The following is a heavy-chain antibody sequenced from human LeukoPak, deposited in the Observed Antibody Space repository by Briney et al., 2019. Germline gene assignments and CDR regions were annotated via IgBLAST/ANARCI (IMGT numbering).Heavy chain of an antibody. D-gene: IGHD5/OR15-5a*01. J-gene: IGHJ4*02. Sequence: GASVKVSCKASGYTFTSYDINWVRQATGQGLEWMGWMNPNSGNTGYAQKFQGRVTMTRNTSISTAYMELSSLRSEDTAVYYCASRDVSSYYFDYWGQGTLVTVSS. CDR3: ASRDVSSYYFDY. CDR2: MNPNSGNT. V-gene: IGHV1-8*01. CDR1: GYTFTSYD.